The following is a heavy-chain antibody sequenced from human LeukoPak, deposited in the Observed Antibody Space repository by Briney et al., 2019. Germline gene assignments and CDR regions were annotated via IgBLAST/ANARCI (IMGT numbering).Heavy chain of an antibody. CDR2: ISSNSSYI. V-gene: IGHV3-21*01. J-gene: IGHJ4*02. Sequence: PGGSLRLSCAVSGFTFSSHSMNWVRQAPGKGLEWVSSISSNSSYIYYADSVKGRFTISRDNAKNSLYLQMNSLRAEDTAVYYCARDPHYYDSSGYYGGFDYWGQGTLVTVSS. D-gene: IGHD3-22*01. CDR3: ARDPHYYDSSGYYGGFDY. CDR1: GFTFSSHS.